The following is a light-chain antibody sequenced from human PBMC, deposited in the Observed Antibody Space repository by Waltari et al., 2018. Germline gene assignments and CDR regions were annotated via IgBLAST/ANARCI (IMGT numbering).Light chain of an antibody. Sequence: QSALTQPAAVSGSPGQSITISCTGTSRDVGGYYYFSWYQQHPGKAPKLMIDDVSKRPSGVSNRFSGSKSGNTSSRTISGLQAEDEADYYCSSYTTSSTLVFGGGTKLTVL. CDR1: SRDVGGYYY. CDR3: SSYTTSSTLV. J-gene: IGLJ2*01. V-gene: IGLV2-14*01. CDR2: DVS.